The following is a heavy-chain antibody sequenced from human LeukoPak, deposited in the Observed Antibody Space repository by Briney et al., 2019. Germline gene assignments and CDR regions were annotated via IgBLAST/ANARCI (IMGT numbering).Heavy chain of an antibody. V-gene: IGHV1-24*01. J-gene: IGHJ4*02. CDR3: ATDQMYRVHLWRHFDY. Sequence: GASVNVSCKVSGYTLTELSMYWVRQALGKGREWVGGFDLEDGETIYAQKFQGRVTMTEDTSTDTAYMELSSLRSEDTAVYYCATDQMYRVHLWRHFDYWGQGTLVTVSS. CDR2: FDLEDGET. D-gene: IGHD5-18*01. CDR1: GYTLTELS.